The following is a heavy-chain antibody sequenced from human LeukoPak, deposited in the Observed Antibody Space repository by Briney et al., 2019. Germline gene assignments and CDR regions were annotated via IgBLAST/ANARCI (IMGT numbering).Heavy chain of an antibody. V-gene: IGHV3-74*01. CDR2: IKTDGSTT. CDR3: ARDALRYFDWLAGSWYYYYGMDV. J-gene: IGHJ6*02. D-gene: IGHD3-9*01. Sequence: GGSLRLSCAVSGFTFSSSWMHWVRQAPGKGLVWVSHIKTDGSTTAYADSVKGRFTISRDNAKNTLYLQMNSLRAEDTAMYYCARDALRYFDWLAGSWYYYYGMDVWGQGTTVTVSS. CDR1: GFTFSSSW.